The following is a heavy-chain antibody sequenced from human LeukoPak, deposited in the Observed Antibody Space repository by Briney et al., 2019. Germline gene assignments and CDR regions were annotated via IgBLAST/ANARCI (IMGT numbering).Heavy chain of an antibody. V-gene: IGHV1-69*13. Sequence: SVKVSCKASGGTFSSYAISWVRQAPGQGLEWMGGIIPIFGTANYAQKFQGRVTITADESTSTAYMELNSLRVEDTALYYCARGGISIFGVVIYMDVWGKGTTVTVSS. D-gene: IGHD3-3*01. J-gene: IGHJ6*03. CDR2: IIPIFGTA. CDR3: ARGGISIFGVVIYMDV. CDR1: GGTFSSYA.